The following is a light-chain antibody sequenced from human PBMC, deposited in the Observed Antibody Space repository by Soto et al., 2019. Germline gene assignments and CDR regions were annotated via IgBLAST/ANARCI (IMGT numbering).Light chain of an antibody. CDR2: YDN. CDR1: SSNIGRNM. CDR3: GSWDSSLSAYV. Sequence: QSVLTQSPSASGTPGQRVVISCSGSSSNIGRNMVNWYQQLPGTAPKLLMYYDNQRPSGVPDRFSGSKSGTSATLGITGFQTGDEADYYCGSWDSSLSAYVFGTGTKLTVL. V-gene: IGLV1-44*01. J-gene: IGLJ1*01.